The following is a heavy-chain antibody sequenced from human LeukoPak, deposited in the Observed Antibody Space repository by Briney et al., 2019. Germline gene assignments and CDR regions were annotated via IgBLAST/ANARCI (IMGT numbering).Heavy chain of an antibody. CDR2: IYYSGST. J-gene: IGHJ6*02. Sequence: SETLSLTCTVSGGSISSYYWSWIRQPPGKGLEWIGYIYYSGSTNYNPSLKSRVTISVDTSKNQFSLKLSSVTAADTAVYYCASSAATMGYYYYYSMDVWGQGTTVTVSS. V-gene: IGHV4-59*01. D-gene: IGHD6-13*01. CDR3: ASSAATMGYYYYYSMDV. CDR1: GGSISSYY.